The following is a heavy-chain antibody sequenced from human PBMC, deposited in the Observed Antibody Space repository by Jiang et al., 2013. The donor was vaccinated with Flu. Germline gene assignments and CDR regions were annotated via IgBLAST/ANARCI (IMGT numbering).Heavy chain of an antibody. D-gene: IGHD3-16*01. Sequence: VQLLESGGGVVQPGRSLRLSCAASGFTFSSYVMYWVRQAPGKGLEWVAGISNDESDKYYADSVKGRFTISRDNSNNTLYLQMKSLRIEDTALYYCAREDYGNYYFDCWGQGTLVTVS. CDR1: GFTFSSYV. CDR2: ISNDESDK. CDR3: AREDYGNYYFDC. V-gene: IGHV3-30*01. J-gene: IGHJ4*02.